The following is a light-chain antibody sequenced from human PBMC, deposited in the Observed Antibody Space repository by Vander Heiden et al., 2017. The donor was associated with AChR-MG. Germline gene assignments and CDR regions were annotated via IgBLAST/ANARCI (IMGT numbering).Light chain of an antibody. CDR1: QSISSW. CDR3: QQYSSYWT. CDR2: KAS. Sequence: DIQMTQSPSTLSASVGDRVTITCRASQSISSWLAWNQQKPGKAPKLLIYKASTLESGVPSRFSGSGSGTEFTLTISSLQPDDFATYYCQQYSSYWTFGQGTKVEIK. V-gene: IGKV1-5*03. J-gene: IGKJ1*01.